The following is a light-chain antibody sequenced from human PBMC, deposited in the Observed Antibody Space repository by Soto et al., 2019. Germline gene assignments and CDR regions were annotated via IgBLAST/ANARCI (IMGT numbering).Light chain of an antibody. J-gene: IGKJ5*01. Sequence: VFTKSPVTLSLSPGERATLSCRASQSFRGLLAWYQQKPGQAPRLLIYDAYNRATGIPPRFSGSGSGTDFTLTISSLEPEDSAVYYCQQRHMWPITFGQGTRLEIK. CDR3: QQRHMWPIT. V-gene: IGKV3-11*01. CDR1: QSFRGL. CDR2: DAY.